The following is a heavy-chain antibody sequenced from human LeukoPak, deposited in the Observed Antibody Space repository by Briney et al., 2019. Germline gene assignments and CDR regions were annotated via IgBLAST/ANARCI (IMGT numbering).Heavy chain of an antibody. CDR2: TNPNSGNT. D-gene: IGHD4-23*01. CDR3: ARSGHGGIDY. Sequence: ASVKVSCKASGYTFTSYEINWVRQATGQGLEWMGWTNPNSGNTGYAQKFQGRVTMTRNTSISTAYMELSSLRSDDTAVYYRARSGHGGIDYWGQGTLVTVSS. V-gene: IGHV1-8*01. J-gene: IGHJ4*02. CDR1: GYTFTSYE.